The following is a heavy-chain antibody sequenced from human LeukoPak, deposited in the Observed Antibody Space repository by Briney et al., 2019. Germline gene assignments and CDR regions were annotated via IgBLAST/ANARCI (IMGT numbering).Heavy chain of an antibody. CDR3: AKSPIIPGYSYAGGYFDY. D-gene: IGHD5-18*01. Sequence: QAGGSLRLSCAASGFTFSSYGMSWVRQAPGKGLEWVSAISGSGGSTYYADSVKGRFTISRDNSKNTLYLQMNSLRAEDTAVYYCAKSPIIPGYSYAGGYFDYWGQGTLVTVSS. CDR1: GFTFSSYG. J-gene: IGHJ4*02. V-gene: IGHV3-23*01. CDR2: ISGSGGST.